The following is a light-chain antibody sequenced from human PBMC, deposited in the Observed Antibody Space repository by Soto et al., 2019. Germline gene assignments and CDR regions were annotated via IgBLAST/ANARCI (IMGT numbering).Light chain of an antibody. J-gene: IGLJ1*01. Sequence: QSVLTQPASVSGSPGQSITISCTGSSSDVGGYNYVSWYQQHPGKAPKLMIYDVSNRPSGVSNRLSGSKSGNTAPLTISGLQAEDEADYYCSSYTSSSTRLFGTGTKVTVL. CDR1: SSDVGGYNY. CDR2: DVS. V-gene: IGLV2-14*01. CDR3: SSYTSSSTRL.